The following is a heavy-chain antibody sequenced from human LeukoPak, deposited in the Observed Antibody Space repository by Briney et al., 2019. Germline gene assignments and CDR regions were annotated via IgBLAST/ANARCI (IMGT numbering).Heavy chain of an antibody. D-gene: IGHD5-18*01. CDR2: ISSSSSYI. V-gene: IGHV3-21*01. CDR3: ARGLRGYRYGLYYFDY. Sequence: PGGSLRLSCAASGFTFSSYSMNWVRQAPGKGLEWVSSISSSSSYIYYADSVKGRFTISRDNAKNSLYLQMNSLRAEDTAVYYCARGLRGYRYGLYYFDYWGQGTPVTVSS. CDR1: GFTFSSYS. J-gene: IGHJ4*02.